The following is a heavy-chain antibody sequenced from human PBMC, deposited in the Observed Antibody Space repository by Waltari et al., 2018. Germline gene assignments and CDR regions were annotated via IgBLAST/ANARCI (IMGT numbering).Heavy chain of an antibody. CDR3: ARTGYGDPNEDLFDY. Sequence: QVQLQESGPGLVKPSETLSLTCTVSGGSISSYYWSWIRQPAGKGLAWIGRIYTSGSTNYYPSLKSRVTMSVDTSKNQFSLKLSSVTAADTAVYYCARTGYGDPNEDLFDYWGQGTLVTVSS. J-gene: IGHJ4*02. V-gene: IGHV4-4*07. CDR1: GGSISSYY. CDR2: IYTSGST. D-gene: IGHD4-17*01.